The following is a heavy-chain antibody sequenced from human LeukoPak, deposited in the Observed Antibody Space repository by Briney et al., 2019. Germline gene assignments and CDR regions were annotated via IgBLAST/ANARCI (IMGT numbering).Heavy chain of an antibody. Sequence: GGSLRLSCATSGFTFGNHAMHWVRQATGKGLEWVSAIGTAGDTFYPGSVKGRFTISRENAKNSLSLQMNSLRAEDTAVYYCVRQQTPHGNFDYWGQGTLVTVSS. J-gene: IGHJ4*02. D-gene: IGHD1-26*01. V-gene: IGHV3-13*01. CDR1: GFTFGNHA. CDR3: VRQQTPHGNFDY. CDR2: IGTAGDT.